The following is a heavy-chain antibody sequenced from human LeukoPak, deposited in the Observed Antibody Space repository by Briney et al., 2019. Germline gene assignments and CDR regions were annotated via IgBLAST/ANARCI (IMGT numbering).Heavy chain of an antibody. V-gene: IGHV3-48*03. J-gene: IGHJ4*02. D-gene: IGHD3-10*01. CDR1: GFTFSSYE. CDR3: ARGQHGSGNYKCYFDY. CDR2: ISSSSSTI. Sequence: GGSLRLSCAASGFTFSSYEMNWVRQAPGKGLEWISYISSSSSTIYYADSVKGRFTISRDNAKNSLYLQMNSLRVEDTAVYYCARGQHGSGNYKCYFDYWGQGTLVTVSS.